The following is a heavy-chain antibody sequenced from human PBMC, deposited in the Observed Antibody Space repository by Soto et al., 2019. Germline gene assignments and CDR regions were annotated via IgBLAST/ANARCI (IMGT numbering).Heavy chain of an antibody. Sequence: QVHLVQSGAEVKKPGASVKVSRKGSGYTFTSYGNSRVRQAPGQGLEWMGWISDDNGNTEYAQKLQGRVTVTRDTSTSTAYMEVRSLTSDDTAGYYCSRGRYGDYWGQGALVTVSS. CDR1: GYTFTSYG. J-gene: IGHJ4*02. CDR3: SRGRYGDY. V-gene: IGHV1-18*01. D-gene: IGHD1-1*01. CDR2: ISDDNGNT.